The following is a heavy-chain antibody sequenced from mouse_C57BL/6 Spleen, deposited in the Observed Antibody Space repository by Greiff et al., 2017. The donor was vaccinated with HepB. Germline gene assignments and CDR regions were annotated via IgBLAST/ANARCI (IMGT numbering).Heavy chain of an antibody. D-gene: IGHD1-1*01. CDR3: ARREYGSSLYYFDY. CDR1: GFTFSSYG. CDR2: ISSGGSYT. J-gene: IGHJ2*01. V-gene: IGHV5-6*01. Sequence: DVHLVESGGDLVKPGGSLKLSCAASGFTFSSYGMSWVRQTPDKRLEWVATISSGGSYTYYPDSVKGRFTISRDNAKNTLYLQMSSLKSEDTAMYYCARREYGSSLYYFDYWGQGTTLTVSS.